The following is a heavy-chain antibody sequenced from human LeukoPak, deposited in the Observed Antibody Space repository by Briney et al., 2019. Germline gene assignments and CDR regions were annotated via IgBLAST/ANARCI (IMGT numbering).Heavy chain of an antibody. D-gene: IGHD5-24*01. V-gene: IGHV1-8*02. CDR3: ARATPGGLHGYSFDY. CDR2: MNPNSGNT. CDR1: GYTFKSYD. Sequence: ASVKVSCKASGYTFKSYDINWVRQATGQGLEWMGWMNPNSGNTGFAQKFQDRVSTTRDTSINTAYMELTSLRSGNTAVYYCARATPGGLHGYSFDYWGQGTVVTVYS. J-gene: IGHJ4*02.